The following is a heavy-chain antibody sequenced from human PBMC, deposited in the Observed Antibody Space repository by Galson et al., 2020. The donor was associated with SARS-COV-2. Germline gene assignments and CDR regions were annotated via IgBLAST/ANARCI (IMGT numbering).Heavy chain of an antibody. J-gene: IGHJ4*02. Sequence: GESLKISCQGSGYTFGNNWIGWVRQMPGKGLEWMGMIYHADTDSTYSPSFEGQVTISVDKSISTAYLQWSSLKALDTAMYYCGRIHVIRGDKFFDCWGQGTRVTVSS. CDR1: GYTFGNNW. CDR2: IYHADTDS. CDR3: GRIHVIRGDKFFDC. V-gene: IGHV5-51*01. D-gene: IGHD3-10*01.